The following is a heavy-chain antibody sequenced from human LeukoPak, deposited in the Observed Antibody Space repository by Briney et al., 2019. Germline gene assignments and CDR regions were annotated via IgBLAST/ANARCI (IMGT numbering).Heavy chain of an antibody. J-gene: IGHJ4*02. D-gene: IGHD6-19*01. CDR3: ARVGSSGWFGY. V-gene: IGHV4-39*07. Sequence: SETLSLTCTVSGGSISSSSYYWGWIRQPPGKGLEWIGSIYYSGSTYYNPSLKSRVTISVDTSKNQFSLKLSSVTAADTAVYYCARVGSSGWFGYWGQGTLVTVSS. CDR2: IYYSGST. CDR1: GGSISSSSYY.